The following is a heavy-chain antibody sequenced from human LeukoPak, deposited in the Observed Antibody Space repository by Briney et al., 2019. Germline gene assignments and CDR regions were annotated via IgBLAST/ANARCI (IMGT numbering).Heavy chain of an antibody. Sequence: GGSLRLSCAASGFTFSSYAMSWVRQAPGKGLEWVSAISGSGGSTYYADSVKGRLTISRDNSKNTLYLQMNSLRAEDTAVYYCAKDLNYYGSGSYYRPSDWFDPWGQGTLVTVSS. J-gene: IGHJ5*02. CDR1: GFTFSSYA. CDR3: AKDLNYYGSGSYYRPSDWFDP. D-gene: IGHD3-10*01. CDR2: ISGSGGST. V-gene: IGHV3-23*01.